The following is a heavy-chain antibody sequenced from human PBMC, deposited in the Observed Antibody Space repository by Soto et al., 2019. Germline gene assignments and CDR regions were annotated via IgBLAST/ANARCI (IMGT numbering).Heavy chain of an antibody. D-gene: IGHD2-8*02. CDR2: IYYSGST. J-gene: IGHJ6*02. CDR1: GGSISSGGYY. Sequence: QVQLQESGPGLVKPSQTLSLTCTVSGGSISSGGYYWSWIRQHPGKGLEWIGYIYYSGSTYYNPSPMSRVTLSVDTSKNQFSLKLSSVTAADTAVYYCARDTGGDYYYYGMDVWGQGTTVTVSS. CDR3: ARDTGGDYYYYGMDV. V-gene: IGHV4-31*03.